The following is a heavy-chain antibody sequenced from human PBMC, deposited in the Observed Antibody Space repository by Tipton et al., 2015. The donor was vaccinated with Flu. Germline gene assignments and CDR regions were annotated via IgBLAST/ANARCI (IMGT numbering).Heavy chain of an antibody. CDR2: IYTSGIT. V-gene: IGHV4-31*03. Sequence: TLSLTCTVSGASISSGGYYWSWIRQHPRKGLEWIGYIYTSGITYYNPSLKSRVTISVDTSKNQFSLNLSSATAADTAVYYCARDHSGKNDYWGQGTLVTVSS. D-gene: IGHD2-21*01. J-gene: IGHJ4*02. CDR3: ARDHSGKNDY. CDR1: GASISSGGYY.